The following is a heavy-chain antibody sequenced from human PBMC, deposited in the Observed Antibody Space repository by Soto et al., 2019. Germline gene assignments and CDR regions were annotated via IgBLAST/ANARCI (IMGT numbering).Heavy chain of an antibody. Sequence: VQLEESGGGLVQPGGSLRLSCTVSGFNFSRYWMNWVRQAPGKGLEWVANSRPDTDDRFHADSVRGRFSISRDNAKKSLFLQMNSLRVEDTAVYYCAREDGTFDYWGQGILVTVSS. CDR1: GFNFSRYW. D-gene: IGHD1-26*01. CDR3: AREDGTFDY. J-gene: IGHJ4*02. CDR2: SRPDTDDR. V-gene: IGHV3-7*04.